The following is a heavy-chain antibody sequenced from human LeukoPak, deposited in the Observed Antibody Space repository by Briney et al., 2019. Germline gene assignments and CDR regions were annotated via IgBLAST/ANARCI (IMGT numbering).Heavy chain of an antibody. J-gene: IGHJ6*03. D-gene: IGHD5-12*01. CDR2: ISYDGSNK. CDR3: ARADRLVAQTYYYYYMDV. CDR1: GFTFSASA. Sequence: GGSLRLSCAASGFTFSASAMHWVRQAPGKGLEWVAVISYDGSNKYYADSVKGRFTISRDNSKNSVYLQMNSLRAEDTAVYYCARADRLVAQTYYYYYMDVWGKGTTVTISS. V-gene: IGHV3-30*04.